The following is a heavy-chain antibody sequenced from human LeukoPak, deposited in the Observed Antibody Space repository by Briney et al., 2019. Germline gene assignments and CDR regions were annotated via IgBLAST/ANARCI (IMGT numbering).Heavy chain of an antibody. V-gene: IGHV4-30-2*01. CDR1: GGSISSGGYS. Sequence: SETLSLTCAVSGGSISSGGYSWSWIRQPPGKGLEWIGYIYHSGSTYYNPSLKSRVTISVDRSKNQFSLKLSSVTAADTAVYYCARARGYSSGWYQEGFDYWGQGTLVTVSS. CDR3: ARARGYSSGWYQEGFDY. CDR2: IYHSGST. D-gene: IGHD6-19*01. J-gene: IGHJ4*02.